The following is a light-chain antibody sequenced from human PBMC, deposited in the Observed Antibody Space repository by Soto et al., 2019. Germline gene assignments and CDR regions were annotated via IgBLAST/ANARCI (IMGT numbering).Light chain of an antibody. J-gene: IGKJ1*01. CDR1: QSITSSF. CDR3: QQYGSPPQT. CDR2: GAS. V-gene: IGKV3-20*01. Sequence: EIMLTQSPGILSLSPGERASLSCGASQSITSSFLAWYQQKPGQAPRLLIYGASIRATGIPDRFSGSGSGTDFNLTISRLEPEDFAVYYCQQYGSPPQTFGQGTKVDIK.